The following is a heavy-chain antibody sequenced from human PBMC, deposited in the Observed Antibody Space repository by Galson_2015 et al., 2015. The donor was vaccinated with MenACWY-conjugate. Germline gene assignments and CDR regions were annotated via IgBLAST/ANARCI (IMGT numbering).Heavy chain of an antibody. J-gene: IGHJ6*02. CDR3: TTSSPRRYCSSTSCYYYYYGMDV. D-gene: IGHD2-2*01. V-gene: IGHV3-15*01. Sequence: SLRLSCAASGFTFSNAWMSWVRQAPGKGLEWVGRIKSKTDGGTTDYAAPVKGRFTISRDDSKNTLYLQMNSLKTEDTAVYYCTTSSPRRYCSSTSCYYYYYGMDVWGQGTTVTVSS. CDR2: IKSKTDGGTT. CDR1: GFTFSNAW.